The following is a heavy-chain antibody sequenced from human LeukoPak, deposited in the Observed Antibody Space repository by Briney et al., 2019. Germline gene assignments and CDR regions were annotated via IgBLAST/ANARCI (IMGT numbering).Heavy chain of an antibody. CDR2: IYHSGST. CDR1: GGSISSSNW. J-gene: IGHJ6*04. Sequence: SETLSLTCAVSGGSISSSNWRSRVRQPPGTGLEWIGEIYHSGSTNYNPSLKSRVTISVDKSKNQFSLKLSSVTAADTAVYYCARVVPAATYYYYYGMDVWGKGTTVTVSS. CDR3: ARVVPAATYYYYYGMDV. V-gene: IGHV4-4*02. D-gene: IGHD2-2*01.